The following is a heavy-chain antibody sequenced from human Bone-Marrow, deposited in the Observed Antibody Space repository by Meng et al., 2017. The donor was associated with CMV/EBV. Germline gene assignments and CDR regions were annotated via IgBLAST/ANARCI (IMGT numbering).Heavy chain of an antibody. D-gene: IGHD3-22*01. J-gene: IGHJ4*02. V-gene: IGHV4-59*01. CDR1: GGSIGSYY. CDR2: IYYSGST. Sequence: SETLSLTCTVSGGSIGSYYWSWIRQPPGKGLEWIGYIYYSGSTNYNPSLKSRVTISVDTSKNQFSLKLSSVTAADTAVYYCARALDSSGSLFDYWGQGTLVTVSS. CDR3: ARALDSSGSLFDY.